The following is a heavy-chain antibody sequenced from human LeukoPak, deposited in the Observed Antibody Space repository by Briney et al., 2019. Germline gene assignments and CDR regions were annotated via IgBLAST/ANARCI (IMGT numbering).Heavy chain of an antibody. CDR3: ARGSCSSTSCYPFDY. CDR2: ISYDGSNK. Sequence: GGSLRLSCAASGFTFSSYAMHWVCQAPGKGLEWVAVISYDGSNKYYADSVKGRFTISRDNSKNTLYLQMNSLRAEDTAVYYCARGSCSSTSCYPFDYWGQGTLVTVSS. D-gene: IGHD2-2*01. V-gene: IGHV3-30*04. J-gene: IGHJ4*02. CDR1: GFTFSSYA.